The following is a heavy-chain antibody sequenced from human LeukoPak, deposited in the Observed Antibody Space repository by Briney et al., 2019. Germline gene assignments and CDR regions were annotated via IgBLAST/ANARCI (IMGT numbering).Heavy chain of an antibody. CDR1: GGTFSSYA. CDR2: IIPILGIA. D-gene: IGHD2-15*01. CDR3: ASQVVVVAQGRGYFDY. V-gene: IGHV1-69*04. J-gene: IGHJ4*02. Sequence: TVKVSCKASGGTFSSYAISWVRQAPGQGLEWMGRIIPILGIANYAQKFQGRVTDTADKSTSTAYMELSSLRSEDTAVYYCASQVVVVAQGRGYFDYWGQETRDTVSS.